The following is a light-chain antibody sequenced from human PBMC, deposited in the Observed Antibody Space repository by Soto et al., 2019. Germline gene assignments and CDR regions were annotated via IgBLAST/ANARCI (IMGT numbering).Light chain of an antibody. CDR3: QQYNAWPLT. CDR1: QSVNSN. V-gene: IGKV3-15*01. Sequence: EKVMTQSPAALSVSTGERATLSCRASQSVNSNLAWFQRKPGQAPGLLLYRASTRATGIPARFSGSASGTEYTLTSSSLQSEDSAVYYCQQYNAWPLTFGEGTQVEIK. CDR2: RAS. J-gene: IGKJ4*01.